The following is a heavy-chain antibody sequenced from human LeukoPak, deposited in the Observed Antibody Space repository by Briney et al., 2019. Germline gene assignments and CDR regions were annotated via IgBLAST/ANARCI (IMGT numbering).Heavy chain of an antibody. Sequence: GGSLTPSCSASGFTLSDYYMDWVRQAPGKGLEWVGRSRNKANRYTTEYAASVKGRFTISRDESQNSQSLQMNSLETGDTAVYYCAREGMSLARAFDSWGPGTVVIVSS. CDR2: SRNKANRYTT. CDR3: AREGMSLARAFDS. J-gene: IGHJ4*02. CDR1: GFTLSDYY. D-gene: IGHD3-10*01. V-gene: IGHV3-72*01.